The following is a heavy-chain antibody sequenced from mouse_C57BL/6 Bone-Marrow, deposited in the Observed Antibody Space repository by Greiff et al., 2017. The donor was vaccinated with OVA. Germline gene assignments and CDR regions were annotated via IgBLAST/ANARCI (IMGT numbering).Heavy chain of an antibody. CDR2: IDPNSGGT. D-gene: IGHD1-1*01. V-gene: IGHV1-72*01. Sequence: VQLQQPGAELVKPGASVKLSCKASGYTFTSYWMHWVKQRPGRGLEWIGRIDPNSGGTKYNEKFKSKATLTVDKPSSTAYMQLSSLTSEDSAVYYCARGEFITTVVGYFDVWGTGTTVTVSS. CDR3: ARGEFITTVVGYFDV. CDR1: GYTFTSYW. J-gene: IGHJ1*03.